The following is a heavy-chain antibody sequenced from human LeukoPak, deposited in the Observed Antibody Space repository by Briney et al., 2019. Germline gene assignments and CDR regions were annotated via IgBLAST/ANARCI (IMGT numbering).Heavy chain of an antibody. Sequence: SQTLSLTCAVSGGSISSGGYSWSWIRQPPGKGLECIGYIYHSGSTYYNPSLKSRVTISVDRSKNQFSLKLSSVTAADTAVYYCARDIGLTTLGYFDLWGRGTLVTVSS. CDR1: GGSISSGGYS. CDR2: IYHSGST. D-gene: IGHD3-10*02. V-gene: IGHV4-30-2*01. CDR3: ARDIGLTTLGYFDL. J-gene: IGHJ2*01.